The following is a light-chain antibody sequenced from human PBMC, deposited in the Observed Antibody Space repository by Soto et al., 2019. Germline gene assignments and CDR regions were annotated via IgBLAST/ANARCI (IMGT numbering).Light chain of an antibody. Sequence: NFMLTQPHSVSESPGRTVTISCTRSSGSIVSNYVQWYQQRPGSSPTTVIYEDNQRPSGVPDRFSGSIDSSSSSASLTISGLKTEDEADYYCQSYDSNTRVFGGGTKLTVL. J-gene: IGLJ3*02. CDR1: SGSIVSNY. V-gene: IGLV6-57*01. CDR3: QSYDSNTRV. CDR2: EDN.